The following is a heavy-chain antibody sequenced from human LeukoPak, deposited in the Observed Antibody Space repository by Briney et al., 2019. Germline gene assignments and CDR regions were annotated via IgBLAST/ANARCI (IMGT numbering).Heavy chain of an antibody. CDR3: ARESGVGKSFDH. J-gene: IGHJ4*02. D-gene: IGHD3-10*01. Sequence: GASVKVSCMASGYMFTSYHIHWVRQAPGQGLEGMGIINPSGDYTSYAQKFQGRVTMTRDTSTSTVYMELSSLRSEDTAVYYCARESGVGKSFDHWGQGTLVTVSS. CDR1: GYMFTSYH. CDR2: INPSGDYT. V-gene: IGHV1-46*01.